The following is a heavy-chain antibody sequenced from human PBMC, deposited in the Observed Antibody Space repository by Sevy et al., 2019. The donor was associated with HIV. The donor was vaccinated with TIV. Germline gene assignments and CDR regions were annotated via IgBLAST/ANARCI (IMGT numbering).Heavy chain of an antibody. CDR1: EFTLSGNA. J-gene: IGHJ3*02. CDR2: ISGTAGNT. Sequence: GGSLRLSCAVSEFTLSGNAMIWVCQAPGKGLEWVSGISGTAGNTYYADSVKGRFTIFRDNSKSTLYLQMNSLRAEDTAVYYCAKVVGSSDTFDIWGQGTMVTVSS. D-gene: IGHD3-10*01. CDR3: AKVVGSSDTFDI. V-gene: IGHV3-23*01.